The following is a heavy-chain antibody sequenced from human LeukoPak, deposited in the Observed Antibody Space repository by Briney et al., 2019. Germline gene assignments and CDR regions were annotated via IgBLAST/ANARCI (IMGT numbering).Heavy chain of an antibody. V-gene: IGHV4-34*01. D-gene: IGHD2-21*02. CDR2: INHSGST. CDR1: GGSFSGYY. J-gene: IGHJ4*02. CDR3: ARGSNIVVVTAIMGYYSDY. Sequence: SETLSLTCAVYGGSFSGYYWSWIRQPPGKGLEWIGEINHSGSTNYNPSLKSRVTISVDTSKNQFSLKLSSVTAADTAVYYCARGSNIVVVTAIMGYYSDYWGQGTLVTVSS.